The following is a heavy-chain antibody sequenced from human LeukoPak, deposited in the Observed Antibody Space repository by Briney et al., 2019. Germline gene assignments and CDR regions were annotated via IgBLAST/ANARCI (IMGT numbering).Heavy chain of an antibody. CDR2: ISTKNDYT. D-gene: IGHD3-10*01. CDR3: AREKLWFGEFPFDN. Sequence: GASVRVSCKASGYTFTDYLINWVRQAPGQGLEWVGSISTKNDYTKLAQKFQGRVAMTKDTSANTIYMDLKSLTFDDTAVYYCAREKLWFGEFPFDNWGQGTLVSVSS. J-gene: IGHJ4*02. CDR1: GYTFTDYL. V-gene: IGHV1-18*01.